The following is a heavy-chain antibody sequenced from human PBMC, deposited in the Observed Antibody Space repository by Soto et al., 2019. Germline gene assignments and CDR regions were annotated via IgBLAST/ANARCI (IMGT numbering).Heavy chain of an antibody. CDR1: GYTFTSYA. CDR3: AKGYGSSSFPYYYYMDS. CDR2: INAGNGNT. D-gene: IGHD6-6*01. J-gene: IGHJ6*03. V-gene: IGHV1-3*01. Sequence: GASVKVSCKASGYTFTSYAMHWVRQAPGQRLEWMGWINAGNGNTKYSQKFQGRVTITRDTSASTAYMELSSLRSEDTAVYYCAKGYGSSSFPYYYYMDSWGKGTTVTVSS.